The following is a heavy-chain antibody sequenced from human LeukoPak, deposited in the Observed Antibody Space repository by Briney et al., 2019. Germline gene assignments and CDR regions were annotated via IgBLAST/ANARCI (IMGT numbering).Heavy chain of an antibody. CDR2: IYPGDSDA. CDR3: ARHFSRGLAVAGIDY. CDR1: GYSFTTYW. V-gene: IGHV5-51*01. Sequence: GESLKISCKVSGYSFTTYWIGWVRQMPGKGLEWMGIIYPGDSDARYSPSFQGQVTISADKSISTAYLQWSSLKASDTAMYYCARHFSRGLAVAGIDYWGQGTLVTASS. D-gene: IGHD6-19*01. J-gene: IGHJ4*02.